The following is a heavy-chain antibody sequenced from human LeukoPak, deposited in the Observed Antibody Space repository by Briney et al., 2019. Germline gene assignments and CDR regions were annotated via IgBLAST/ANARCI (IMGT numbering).Heavy chain of an antibody. D-gene: IGHD4-17*01. J-gene: IGHJ4*02. V-gene: IGHV4-4*07. Sequence: PSETLSLTCTVSGGSINTYYWGWIRQPAGKGLEWIGRINASGRANYNPSLKSRVTMSVDTSKNQFSLKVNSVTAADTAVYYCAREHGFFDYWGRGTLVTVSA. CDR3: AREHGFFDY. CDR2: INASGRA. CDR1: GGSINTYY.